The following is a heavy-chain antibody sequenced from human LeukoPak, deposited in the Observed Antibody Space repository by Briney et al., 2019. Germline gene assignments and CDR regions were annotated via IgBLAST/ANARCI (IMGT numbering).Heavy chain of an antibody. D-gene: IGHD3-22*01. CDR2: ISSSSSYI. CDR1: GFTFSGYS. J-gene: IGHJ4*02. V-gene: IGHV3-21*01. Sequence: GGSLRLSCAASGFTFSGYSMNWVRQAPGKGLEWVSSISSSSSYIYYADSVKGRFTISRDNAKNSLYLQMNSLRAEDTAVYYCARDPGVYYYASSGQPDYWGQGTLVTVSS. CDR3: ARDPGVYYYASSGQPDY.